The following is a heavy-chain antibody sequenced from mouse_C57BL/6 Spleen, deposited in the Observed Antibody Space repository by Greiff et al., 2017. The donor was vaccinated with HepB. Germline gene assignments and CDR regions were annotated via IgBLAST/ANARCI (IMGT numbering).Heavy chain of an antibody. V-gene: IGHV1-69*01. CDR2: IDPSDSYT. CDR3: ARRGQRAWFAY. J-gene: IGHJ3*01. Sequence: QVQLKQPGAELVMPGASVKLSCKASGYTFTSYWMHWVKQRPGQGLEWIGEIDPSDSYTNYNQKFKGKSTLTVDKSSSTAYMQLSSLTSEDSAVYYCARRGQRAWFAYWGQGTLVTVSA. CDR1: GYTFTSYW.